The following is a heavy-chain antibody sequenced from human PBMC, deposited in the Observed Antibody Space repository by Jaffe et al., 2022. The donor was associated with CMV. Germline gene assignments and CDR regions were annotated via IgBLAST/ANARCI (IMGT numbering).Heavy chain of an antibody. J-gene: IGHJ3*01. CDR1: GYSFPNYY. CDR3: TRKQVSPFDV. Sequence: QVQLIQSGAEVKKPGASVKLSCQASGYSFPNYYIHWFRQAPGQGLEWVAMIDPAGGSSDYAQKFQGRVNLDRDMSTSTVYMEMSSLRSEDTAMYFCTRKQVSPFDVWGQGTMVTVSS. V-gene: IGHV1-46*01. CDR2: IDPAGGSS.